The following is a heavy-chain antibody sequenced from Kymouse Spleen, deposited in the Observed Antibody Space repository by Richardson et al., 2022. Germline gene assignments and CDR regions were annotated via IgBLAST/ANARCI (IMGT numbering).Heavy chain of an antibody. CDR2: IYYSGST. Sequence: QLQLQESGPGLVKPSETLSLTCTVSGGSISSSSYYWGWIRQPPGKGLEWIGSIYYSGSTYYNPSLKSRVTISVDTSKNQFSLKLSSVTAADTAVYYCARHKLELPRWFDPWGQGTLVTVSS. CDR1: GGSISSSSYY. CDR3: ARHKLELPRWFDP. J-gene: IGHJ5*02. V-gene: IGHV4-39*01. D-gene: IGHD1-7*01.